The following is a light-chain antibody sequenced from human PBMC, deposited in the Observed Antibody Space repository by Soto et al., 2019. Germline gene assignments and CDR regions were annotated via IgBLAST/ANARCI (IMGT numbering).Light chain of an antibody. CDR1: QGISSW. V-gene: IGKV1-12*01. CDR2: AAS. CDR3: QQYGGSPWT. Sequence: DIQMTQSPSSVSASVGDRVTITCRASQGISSWLAWYQQKPGKAPKLLIYAASSLQSGVPSRFSGSGSGTDFTLTISRLEPEDFAVYYCQQYGGSPWTFGQGTKVEIK. J-gene: IGKJ1*01.